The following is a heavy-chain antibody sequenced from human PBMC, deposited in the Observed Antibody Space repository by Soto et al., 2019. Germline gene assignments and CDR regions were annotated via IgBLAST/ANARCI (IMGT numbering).Heavy chain of an antibody. CDR3: SREGPKARHPKDY. CDR1: GFTFSSYE. CDR2: ISSSGSTI. J-gene: IGHJ4*02. D-gene: IGHD6-6*01. V-gene: IGHV3-48*03. Sequence: GGSLRLSCAASGFTFSSYEMNWVRQSPGKGLEWVSYISSSGSTIYYADSVKGRFTISRDNAKNSMYLQMNSLRPEYTAVYYCSREGPKARHPKDYCGQTTLATASS.